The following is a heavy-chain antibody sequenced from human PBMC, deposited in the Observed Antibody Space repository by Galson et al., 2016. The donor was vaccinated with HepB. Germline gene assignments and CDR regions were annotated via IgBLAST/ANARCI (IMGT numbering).Heavy chain of an antibody. CDR2: ISSSGSSV. Sequence: SLRLSCAVSGFTFSDYHMSWIRQAPGKGLKWISYISSSGSSVYYADSVKGRFTISRDNAKNSLYLQLNSLGAEDTAVYYCARDPSGHCSSTSCYNSYTFDIWGQGTMVTVSP. CDR1: GFTFSDYH. V-gene: IGHV3-11*01. CDR3: ARDPSGHCSSTSCYNSYTFDI. J-gene: IGHJ3*02. D-gene: IGHD2-2*02.